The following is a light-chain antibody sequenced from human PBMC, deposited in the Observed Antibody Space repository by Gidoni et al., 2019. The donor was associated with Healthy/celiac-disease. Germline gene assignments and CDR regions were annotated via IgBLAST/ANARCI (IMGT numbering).Light chain of an antibody. V-gene: IGLV3-21*04. J-gene: IGLJ2*01. Sequence: SYGLTQPPSVSVAPGKTARITCGGNNIGSKSVHWYQQKPGQAPVLVIYYASDRPSGIPERFSGSNSGNTATLTISRVEAGDEADYYCQVWDSSSDHPYVVFGGGTKLTVL. CDR2: YAS. CDR3: QVWDSSSDHPYVV. CDR1: NIGSKS.